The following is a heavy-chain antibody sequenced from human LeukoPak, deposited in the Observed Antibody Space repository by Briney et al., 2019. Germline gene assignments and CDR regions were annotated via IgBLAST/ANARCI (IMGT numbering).Heavy chain of an antibody. D-gene: IGHD3-22*01. CDR2: ISSSGSTI. CDR3: ASYYDSSGYYFNYYYGMDV. CDR1: GFTFSTDS. V-gene: IGHV3-48*04. Sequence: GGSLRLSCEASGFTFSTDSMNWIRQAPGKGLEWVSYISSSGSTIYYADSVKGRFTISRDNAKNSLYLQMNSLRAEDTAVYYCASYYDSSGYYFNYYYGMDVWGQGTTVTVSS. J-gene: IGHJ6*02.